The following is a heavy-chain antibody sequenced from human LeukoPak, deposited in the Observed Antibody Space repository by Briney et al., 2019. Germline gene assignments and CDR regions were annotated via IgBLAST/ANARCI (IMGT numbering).Heavy chain of an antibody. CDR3: ARGLSVSYSSSWYIQKRPGYFDY. CDR2: INHSGST. Sequence: SETLSLTCAVYGGSFSGYYWSWIRQPPGKGLEWIGEINHSGSTNYNPSLKSRVTISVDTSKNQFSLKLSSATAADTAVYYCARGLSVSYSSSWYIQKRPGYFDYWGQGTLVTVSS. J-gene: IGHJ4*02. CDR1: GGSFSGYY. V-gene: IGHV4-34*01. D-gene: IGHD6-13*01.